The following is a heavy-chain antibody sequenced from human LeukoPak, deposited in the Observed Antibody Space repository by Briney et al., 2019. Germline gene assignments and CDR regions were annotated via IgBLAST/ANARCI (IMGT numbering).Heavy chain of an antibody. D-gene: IGHD5-24*01. CDR2: FDPEDGET. Sequence: ASVKVSCKVSGYTLTELSMHWVRQAPGKGLEWMGGFDPEDGETIYAQKFQGRVAMTEDTSTSTAYMELRSLRSDDTAVYYCARGLQETLGWLKAFSAFDIWGQGTMVTVSS. J-gene: IGHJ3*02. CDR3: ARGLQETLGWLKAFSAFDI. CDR1: GYTLTELS. V-gene: IGHV1-24*01.